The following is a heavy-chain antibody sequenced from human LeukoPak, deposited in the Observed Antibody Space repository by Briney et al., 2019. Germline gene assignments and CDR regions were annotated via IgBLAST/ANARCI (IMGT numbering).Heavy chain of an antibody. CDR1: GGSISSYY. V-gene: IGHV4-59*01. D-gene: IGHD2-2*01. CDR3: SSTHYYYYYMDV. Sequence: SETLYLTCTVSGGSISSYYWSWIRQPPGKGLEWIGYIYYSGSTNYNPSLKSRVTISVDTSKNQFSLKLSSATAADTAVYYCSSTHYYYYYMDVWGKGTTVTVSS. CDR2: IYYSGST. J-gene: IGHJ6*03.